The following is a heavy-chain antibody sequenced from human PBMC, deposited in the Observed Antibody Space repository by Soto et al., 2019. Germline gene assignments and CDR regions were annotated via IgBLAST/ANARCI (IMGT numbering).Heavy chain of an antibody. J-gene: IGHJ3*02. CDR2: IIPIFGTA. V-gene: IGHV1-69*01. CDR3: ARGPGGSRFGVGAFAI. Sequence: VKVSSEASGGTISSYAICWVRQAPGQGLEWMGGIIPIFGTANYAQKFQGRVTITADESTSTAYMELSSLRSEDTAVYYCARGPGGSRFGVGAFAILGQGTMVTVSS. CDR1: GGTISSYA. D-gene: IGHD3-3*01.